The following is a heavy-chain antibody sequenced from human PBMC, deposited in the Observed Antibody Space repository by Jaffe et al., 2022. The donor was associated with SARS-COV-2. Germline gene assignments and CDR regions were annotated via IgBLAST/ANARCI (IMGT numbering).Heavy chain of an antibody. J-gene: IGHJ4*02. Sequence: EVQLVESGGGLVKPGGSLRLSCAASGFTFSSYSMNWVRQAPGKGLEWVSSISSSSSYIYYADSVKGRFTISRDNAKNSLYLQMNSLRAEDTAVYYCARDLYYYDSSGYYGLDYWGQGTLVTVSS. D-gene: IGHD3-22*01. CDR1: GFTFSSYS. CDR3: ARDLYYYDSSGYYGLDY. V-gene: IGHV3-21*01. CDR2: ISSSSSYI.